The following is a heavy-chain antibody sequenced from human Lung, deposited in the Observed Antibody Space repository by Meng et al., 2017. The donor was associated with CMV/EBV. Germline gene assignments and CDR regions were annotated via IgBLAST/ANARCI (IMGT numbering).Heavy chain of an antibody. CDR2: IKRKNDGGTT. V-gene: IGHV3-15*01. CDR1: GFTFSNAW. D-gene: IGHD3-10*01. J-gene: IGHJ6*02. Sequence: GESXKISCSASGFTFSNAWMSWVRQAPGKGLEWVGRIKRKNDGGTTDYAAPVKGRFTISRDDSKNTLYLQMNSLKTEDTAVYYCTTSIRITMVRGVIFRDVWGQGTSVTFSS. CDR3: TTSIRITMVRGVIFRDV.